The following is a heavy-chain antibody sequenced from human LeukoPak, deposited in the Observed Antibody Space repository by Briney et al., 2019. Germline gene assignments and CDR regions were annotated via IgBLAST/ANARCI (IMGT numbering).Heavy chain of an antibody. CDR1: GYTFTGYY. D-gene: IGHD3-16*01. CDR3: AKEARGENFDY. J-gene: IGHJ4*02. V-gene: IGHV1-2*06. Sequence: AASVKVSCKASGYTFTGYYMHWVRQAPGQGLEWMGRINPNSGGTNYAQKSQGRVTMTRDTPISTAYMELSRLRSDDTAVYYCAKEARGENFDYWGQGTLVTVSS. CDR2: INPNSGGT.